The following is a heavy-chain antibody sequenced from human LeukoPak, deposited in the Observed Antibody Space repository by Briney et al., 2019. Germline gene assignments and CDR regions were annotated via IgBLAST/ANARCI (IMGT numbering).Heavy chain of an antibody. CDR3: ARGFRDYYDSSGYWHFDY. CDR1: GYTFTSYD. D-gene: IGHD3-22*01. J-gene: IGHJ4*02. V-gene: IGHV1-8*03. Sequence: ASVKVSCKASGYTFTSYDINWVRQAAGQGLDWMGWMNPNSGNTGYAQKFQGRVTITRNTSISTAYMELSSLRSEDTAVYYCARGFRDYYDSSGYWHFDYWGQGTLVTVSS. CDR2: MNPNSGNT.